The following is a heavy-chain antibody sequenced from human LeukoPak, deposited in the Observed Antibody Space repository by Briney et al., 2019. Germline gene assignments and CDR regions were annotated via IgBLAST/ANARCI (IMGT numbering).Heavy chain of an antibody. Sequence: GGSLRLSCAASGFPFSDYYMSWIRQAPGKGLEWVSYISSSGSTIYYADSVKGRFTISRDNAKNSLYLQMNSLRAEDTAVYYCAIYPTHIRYIVATMWGQGALVTVSS. CDR2: ISSSGSTI. D-gene: IGHD5-12*01. CDR1: GFPFSDYY. J-gene: IGHJ4*02. V-gene: IGHV3-11*01. CDR3: AIYPTHIRYIVATM.